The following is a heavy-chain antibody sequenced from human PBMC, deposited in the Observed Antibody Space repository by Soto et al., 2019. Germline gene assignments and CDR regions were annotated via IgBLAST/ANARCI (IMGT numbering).Heavy chain of an antibody. CDR3: ARDRGYYYDSSGYYLDY. CDR1: GFTFSSYS. J-gene: IGHJ4*02. Sequence: GGSLRLSCAASGFTFSSYSMNWVRQSPGKGLEWVSYISSSSSTIYYADSVKGRFTISRDNAKNSLYLQMNSLRDEDTAVYYCARDRGYYYDSSGYYLDYWGQGTLVTVSS. V-gene: IGHV3-48*02. CDR2: ISSSSSTI. D-gene: IGHD3-22*01.